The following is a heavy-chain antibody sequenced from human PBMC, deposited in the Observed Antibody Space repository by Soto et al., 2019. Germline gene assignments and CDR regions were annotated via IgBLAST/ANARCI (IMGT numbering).Heavy chain of an antibody. CDR1: GYTFNLYG. J-gene: IGHJ4*02. CDR3: ARIGVSSGHESPDFDS. V-gene: IGHV1-18*01. D-gene: IGHD3-16*01. CDR2: ISGFNGNT. Sequence: ASVKVSCKASGYTFNLYGITWVRQAPGQGLEWMGWISGFNGNTNYAADLQGRVTTTTDTSTSTAYMELRGLRSDDTAVYYCARIGVSSGHESPDFDSWGQGTLVTVSS.